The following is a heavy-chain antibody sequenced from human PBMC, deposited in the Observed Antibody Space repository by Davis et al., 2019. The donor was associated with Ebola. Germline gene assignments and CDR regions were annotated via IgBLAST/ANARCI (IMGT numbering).Heavy chain of an antibody. CDR2: IYYSGST. D-gene: IGHD1-26*01. CDR1: AGSICSGGYY. Sequence: SETLSPTCTVPAGSICSGGYYWSWIRQHTGKGLEWTGYIYYSGSTYYNPSLKSRVTISVDTSKNPFSLKLNSLTAADTAVYFCARGRTASYRPRLDYWGQGTLVTVSS. J-gene: IGHJ4*02. V-gene: IGHV4-31*03. CDR3: ARGRTASYRPRLDY.